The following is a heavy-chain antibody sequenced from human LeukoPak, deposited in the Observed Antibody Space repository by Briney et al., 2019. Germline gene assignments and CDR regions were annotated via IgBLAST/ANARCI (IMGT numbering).Heavy chain of an antibody. D-gene: IGHD6-13*01. V-gene: IGHV4-34*01. CDR2: IYHSGST. CDR3: ARQTPAGDAFDI. CDR1: GGSFSGYY. J-gene: IGHJ3*02. Sequence: SETLSLTCAVYGGSFSGYYWSWIRQPPGKGLEWIGEIYHSGSTNYNPSLKSRVTISVDKSKNQFSLKLSSVTAADTAVYYCARQTPAGDAFDIWGQGTMVTVSS.